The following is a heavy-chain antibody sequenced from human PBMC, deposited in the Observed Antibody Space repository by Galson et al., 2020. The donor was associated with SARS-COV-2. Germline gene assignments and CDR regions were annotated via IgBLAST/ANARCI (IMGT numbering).Heavy chain of an antibody. Sequence: GGSLRLSCEASGFTFSGYWMSWVRQAPGKGLEWVANIKPDGSDTYYVDSVKGRFTISRDNFKSTLYLQINSLRVEDTAVYYCAKDLVEWLVPGSFYYGMDVWGQGTTVTVSS. CDR2: IKPDGSDT. CDR1: GFTFSGYW. V-gene: IGHV3-7*01. D-gene: IGHD6-19*01. CDR3: AKDLVEWLVPGSFYYGMDV. J-gene: IGHJ6*02.